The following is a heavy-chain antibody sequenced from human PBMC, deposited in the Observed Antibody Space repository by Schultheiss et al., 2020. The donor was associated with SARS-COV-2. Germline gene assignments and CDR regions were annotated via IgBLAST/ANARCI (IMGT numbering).Heavy chain of an antibody. J-gene: IGHJ3*02. CDR2: IYYSGST. Sequence: SETLSLTCTVSGGSISSYYWSWIRQPPGKGLEWIGYIYYSGSTNYNPSLKSRVTMSVDTSKNQFSLKLSSVTAADTAVYYCASRTTVTGTAFDIWGQGTMVTVSS. D-gene: IGHD4-17*01. V-gene: IGHV4-59*08. CDR3: ASRTTVTGTAFDI. CDR1: GGSISSYY.